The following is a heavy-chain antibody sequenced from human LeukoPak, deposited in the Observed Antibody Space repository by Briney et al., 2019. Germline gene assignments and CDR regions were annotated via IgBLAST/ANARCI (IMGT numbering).Heavy chain of an antibody. Sequence: ASVKVSCKASGYTFTGYYMHWVRQAPGQGLEWMGWINPNSGGTNYAQKFQGRVTMTRDTSISTAYMELSRLRSDDTAVYYCARVYYYGSGSYWFGPWGQGTLVTVSS. D-gene: IGHD3-10*01. CDR2: INPNSGGT. CDR1: GYTFTGYY. J-gene: IGHJ5*02. CDR3: ARVYYYGSGSYWFGP. V-gene: IGHV1-2*02.